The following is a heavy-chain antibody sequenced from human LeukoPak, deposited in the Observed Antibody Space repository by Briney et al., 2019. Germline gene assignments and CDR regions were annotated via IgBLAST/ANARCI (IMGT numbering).Heavy chain of an antibody. V-gene: IGHV3-23*01. J-gene: IGHJ4*02. CDR2: ISGSGGST. D-gene: IGHD3-10*01. CDR1: GFTFSNYG. Sequence: GGSLRLSCAASGFTFSNYGMSWVRQAPGKGLEWVSSISGSGGSTYYADSVKGRFTISRDNSKNTLYLQMNSLRAEDTAVYYCAKDSVTMVRGVIIIFGYWGQGTLVTVSS. CDR3: AKDSVTMVRGVIIIFGY.